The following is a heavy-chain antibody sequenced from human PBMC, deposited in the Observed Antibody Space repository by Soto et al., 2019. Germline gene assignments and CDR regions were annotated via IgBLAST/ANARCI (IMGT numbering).Heavy chain of an antibody. CDR1: GYTFSTHL. Sequence: PGESLKISFKGSGYTFSTHLISWVRQMPVKGLEWMGIIYPGDSDTRYSPSFQGQVTISADKSISTAYLQWSSLKASDTAMYYCARRVVECGGDCLWFDPWGQRTRVTVSS. D-gene: IGHD2-21*02. V-gene: IGHV5-51*01. J-gene: IGHJ5*02. CDR3: ARRVVECGGDCLWFDP. CDR2: IYPGDSDT.